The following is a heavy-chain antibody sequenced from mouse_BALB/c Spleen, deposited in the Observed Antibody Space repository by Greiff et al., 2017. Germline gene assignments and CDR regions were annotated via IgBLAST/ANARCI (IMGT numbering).Heavy chain of an antibody. V-gene: IGHV1-4*01. CDR3: ARGGYGTPYWYFDV. CDR1: GYTFTSYT. D-gene: IGHD1-1*01. CDR2: INPSSGYT. Sequence: VQLQQSGAELARPGASVKMSCKASGYTFTSYTMHWVKQRPGQGLEWIGYINPSSGYTNYNQKFKDKATLTADKSSSTAYMQLSSLTSEDSAVYYCARGGYGTPYWYFDVWGAGTTVTVSS. J-gene: IGHJ1*01.